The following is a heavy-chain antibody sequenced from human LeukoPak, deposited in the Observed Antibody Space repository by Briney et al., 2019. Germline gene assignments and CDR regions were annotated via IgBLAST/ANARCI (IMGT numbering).Heavy chain of an antibody. V-gene: IGHV3-74*01. D-gene: IGHD3-10*01. CDR3: ARDRYYIFDY. J-gene: IGHJ4*02. CDR2: ITSDGSST. Sequence: GGSLRLSCADSGFSFSTYTMNWVRQGPGKGLEWVSRITSDGSSTIYADSVKGRFTISRDNAKSTVYLQMNSLRAEDTAVYFCARDRYYIFDYWGQGAPVTVSS. CDR1: GFSFSTYT.